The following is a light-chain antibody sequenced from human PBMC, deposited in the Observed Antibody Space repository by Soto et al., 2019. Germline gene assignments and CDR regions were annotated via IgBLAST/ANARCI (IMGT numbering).Light chain of an antibody. J-gene: IGKJ4*01. CDR1: QSISSW. CDR3: QQYSTYPLT. CDR2: KAS. Sequence: DIQMTQSPSTLSASVGDRVTITCRASQSISSWLAWYQQKPGKAPKLLIYKASNLESGVPSRFSGSGSGADFTLTISSLQPDDFATYCCQQYSTYPLTFGGGTTMEIK. V-gene: IGKV1-5*03.